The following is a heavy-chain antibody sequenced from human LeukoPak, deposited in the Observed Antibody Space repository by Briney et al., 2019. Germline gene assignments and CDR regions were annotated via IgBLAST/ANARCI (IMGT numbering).Heavy chain of an antibody. CDR3: VRAAYDSTGYLTL. CDR1: GFTFSSYA. D-gene: IGHD3-22*01. J-gene: IGHJ4*02. CDR2: ISGSGGST. Sequence: QPGGSLRLSCAASGFTFSSYAMSWVRQAPGKGLEWVSAISGSGGSTYYADSVKGRFTISRDNSKNKLYLQMNGLRAEDTAVYYCVRAAYDSTGYLTLWGQGTLVTVSS. V-gene: IGHV3-23*01.